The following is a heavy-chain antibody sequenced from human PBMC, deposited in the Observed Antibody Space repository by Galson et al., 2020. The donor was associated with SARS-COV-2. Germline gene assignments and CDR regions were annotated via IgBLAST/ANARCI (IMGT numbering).Heavy chain of an antibody. V-gene: IGHV1-24*01. CDR3: ATGPPYCSGGSCYWFDP. Sequence: ASAKVSCKVSGYTLTELSMHWVRQAPGKGLEWMGGFDPEDGETIYAQKFQGRVTMTEDTSTDTAYMELSSLRSEDTAVYYCATGPPYCSGGSCYWFDPWGQGTLVTVSS. J-gene: IGHJ5*02. D-gene: IGHD2-15*01. CDR1: GYTLTELS. CDR2: FDPEDGET.